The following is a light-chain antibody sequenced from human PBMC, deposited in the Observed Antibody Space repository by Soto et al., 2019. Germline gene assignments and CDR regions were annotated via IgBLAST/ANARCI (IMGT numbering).Light chain of an antibody. Sequence: QSALAQPASVSGSPGQSITISCTGTSSDVGAYDYVSWYHQHHPGKAPELIIYDVTDRSSGVSTRFSGSKSGNTASLTISGHQAEDEGDYGCSSYTTIKTVIFGGGTKVTVL. CDR3: SSYTTIKTVI. V-gene: IGLV2-14*01. CDR1: SSDVGAYDY. J-gene: IGLJ2*01. CDR2: DVT.